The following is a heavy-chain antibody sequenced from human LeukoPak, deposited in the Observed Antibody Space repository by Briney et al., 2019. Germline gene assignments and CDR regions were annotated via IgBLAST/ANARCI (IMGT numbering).Heavy chain of an antibody. V-gene: IGHV1-18*01. J-gene: IGHJ4*02. CDR1: GYTFTSYG. Sequence: ASVKVSCKASGYTFTSYGISWVRQGPGRGLEWMGWISAYDGNTNYAQKLQGRVTMTTDTSTSTAYMELRSLRSDDTAVYYCARRYCSGGSCYSRSPFDYWGQGTLVTVSS. D-gene: IGHD2-15*01. CDR2: ISAYDGNT. CDR3: ARRYCSGGSCYSRSPFDY.